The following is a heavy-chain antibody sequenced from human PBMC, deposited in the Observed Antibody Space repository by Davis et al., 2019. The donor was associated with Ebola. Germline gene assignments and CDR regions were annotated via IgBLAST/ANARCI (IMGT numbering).Heavy chain of an antibody. D-gene: IGHD2-15*01. J-gene: IGHJ4*02. CDR2: LSRTGATT. V-gene: IGHV3-23*01. Sequence: GESLKISCAASGFTFSSYGMHWVXXXXXXXXXXXXALSRTGATTYYPDSVKGRFTISRDNSKNTLYLQMNSLRAEDTAVYYCAKRGVDLYCSAGSCYPVPPYFDYWGQGTLVTVSS. CDR3: AKRGVDLYCSAGSCYPVPPYFDY. CDR1: GFTFSSYG.